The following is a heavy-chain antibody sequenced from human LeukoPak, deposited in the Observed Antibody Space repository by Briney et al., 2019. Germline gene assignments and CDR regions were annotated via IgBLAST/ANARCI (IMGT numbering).Heavy chain of an antibody. CDR1: GGSISSGSYY. Sequence: SETLSLTCTVSGGSISSGSYYWSWIRQPAGKGLEWIGRIYTSGSTNYNPSLKSRVTISVDTSKNQFSLKLSSVTAADTAVYYCARGEPYYDFWSGYINWFDPWGQGTLVTVSS. CDR3: ARGEPYYDFWSGYINWFDP. D-gene: IGHD3-3*01. J-gene: IGHJ5*02. V-gene: IGHV4-61*02. CDR2: IYTSGST.